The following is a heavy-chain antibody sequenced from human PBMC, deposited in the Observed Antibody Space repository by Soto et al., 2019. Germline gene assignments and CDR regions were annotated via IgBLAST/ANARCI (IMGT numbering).Heavy chain of an antibody. D-gene: IGHD3-9*01. CDR2: TKHKAASYTT. Sequence: PGGSLRLSCAASGFTLSDHFMEWVRQAPGKGLEWVGRTKHKAASYTTDYAASVNGRFTISRDDSKNSLYLQMNSLKTEDTAVYYCAKDRYRAHIKDFDYWGQGTLVTVSS. J-gene: IGHJ4*02. CDR3: AKDRYRAHIKDFDY. CDR1: GFTLSDHF. V-gene: IGHV3-72*01.